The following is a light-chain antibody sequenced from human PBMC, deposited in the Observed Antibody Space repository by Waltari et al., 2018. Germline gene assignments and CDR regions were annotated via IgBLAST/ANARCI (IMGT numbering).Light chain of an antibody. V-gene: IGLV2-23*02. J-gene: IGLJ1*01. CDR3: CSYAVTNTYV. CDR1: TSDIGTNYH. Sequence: SALTQPASMSGSLGQAITISCPGTTSDIGTNYHVSWYQQHPGRAPTLIIYGVTNRPSGVSSRFSGSKSGNTASLTISGLQAEDEADYYCCSYAVTNTYVFGTGTKVTVL. CDR2: GVT.